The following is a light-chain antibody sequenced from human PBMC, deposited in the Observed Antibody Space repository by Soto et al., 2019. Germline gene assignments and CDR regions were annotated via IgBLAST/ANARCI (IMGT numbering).Light chain of an antibody. CDR2: EVS. Sequence: QSVLTQPASVSGSPGQSITISCTGTSSDVGDNNYVSWYQQHPGKAPKVMIYEVSNRPSGISNRFSGSKSGNTASLTISGLQAEDEADYYCSSYTSSHFWVFGEGTKLTVL. J-gene: IGLJ3*02. V-gene: IGLV2-14*01. CDR1: SSDVGDNNY. CDR3: SSYTSSHFWV.